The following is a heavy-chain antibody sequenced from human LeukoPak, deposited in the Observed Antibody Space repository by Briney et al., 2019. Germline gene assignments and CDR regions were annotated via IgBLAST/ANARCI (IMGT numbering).Heavy chain of an antibody. Sequence: SVKVYCKASGGTFSSYAISWVRQAPGQGLEWMGGIIPIFGTANYAQKFQGRVTITTDESTSTAYMELSSLRSEDTAVYYCARGVYCSSTSCLSPLLWYFDLWGRGTLVTVSS. J-gene: IGHJ2*01. CDR1: GGTFSSYA. V-gene: IGHV1-69*05. CDR2: IIPIFGTA. CDR3: ARGVYCSSTSCLSPLLWYFDL. D-gene: IGHD2-2*01.